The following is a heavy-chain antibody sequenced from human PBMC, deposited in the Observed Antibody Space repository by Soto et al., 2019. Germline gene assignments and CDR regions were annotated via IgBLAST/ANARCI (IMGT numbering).Heavy chain of an antibody. J-gene: IGHJ6*02. V-gene: IGHV3-30*18. Sequence: LRLSCAAAEFTFSNYGMHWVRQAPGKGLEWVAVVSYDGSNKYYGDSVKGRFTISRDNSKNTLYLQMNRLRAEDTAVYYCAKAEWELAYYFYYYGMDVWGQGTTVTVSS. CDR1: EFTFSNYG. CDR2: VSYDGSNK. CDR3: AKAEWELAYYFYYYGMDV. D-gene: IGHD1-26*01.